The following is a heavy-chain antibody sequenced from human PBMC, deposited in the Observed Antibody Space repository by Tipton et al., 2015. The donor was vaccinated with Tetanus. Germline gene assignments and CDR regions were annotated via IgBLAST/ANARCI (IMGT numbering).Heavy chain of an antibody. CDR3: ARTSGYFRSGAYIDV. D-gene: IGHD3-10*01. CDR2: LSHDGGNI. V-gene: IGHV3-23*01. J-gene: IGHJ2*01. CDR1: GFTFSHFA. Sequence: SLRLSCVASGFTFSHFAVSWVRRAPGRGLEWVSSLSHDGGNIYYADFARGRFTISRDNSKNTLFLQMDDLRAEDTAVYYCARTSGYFRSGAYIDVWGRGTLVTVSS.